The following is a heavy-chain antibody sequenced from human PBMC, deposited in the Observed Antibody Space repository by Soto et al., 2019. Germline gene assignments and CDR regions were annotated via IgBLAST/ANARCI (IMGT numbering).Heavy chain of an antibody. V-gene: IGHV3-23*01. J-gene: IGHJ6*03. CDR3: AKDTRGYCSGGSCYSVRLYYYYMDV. D-gene: IGHD2-15*01. CDR2: ISGSGGST. Sequence: PGGSLRLSCAASGFTFSSYAMSWVRQAPGKGLEWVSAISGSGGSTYYADSVKGRFTISRDNSKNTLYLQMNSLRAEDTAVYYCAKDTRGYCSGGSCYSVRLYYYYMDVWGKGTTVTVSS. CDR1: GFTFSSYA.